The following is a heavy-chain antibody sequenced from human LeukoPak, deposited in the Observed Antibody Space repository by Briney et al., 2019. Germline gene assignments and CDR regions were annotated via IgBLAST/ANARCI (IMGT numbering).Heavy chain of an antibody. Sequence: ASVTVSFKASGYTFTGYYMHWVRQAPGQGLEWMGWINPNSGGTNYAQKFQGRVTMTRDTSISTAYMELSRLRSDDTAVFYCAREVSYGGIYYYYGMDVWGQGTTVTVSS. CDR2: INPNSGGT. CDR1: GYTFTGYY. J-gene: IGHJ6*02. CDR3: AREVSYGGIYYYYGMDV. V-gene: IGHV1-2*02. D-gene: IGHD4/OR15-4a*01.